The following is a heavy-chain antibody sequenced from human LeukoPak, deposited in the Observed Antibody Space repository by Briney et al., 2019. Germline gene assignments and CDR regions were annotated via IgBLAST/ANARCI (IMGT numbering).Heavy chain of an antibody. CDR1: GFTVSSNY. D-gene: IGHD2-21*02. CDR3: ARVRAVTVPFDY. Sequence: GGSLRLSCAASGFTVSSNYMSWVRQAPGKGLEWVSVIYSGGSTYYADSVKGRFTISRDNSKNTLYLQMNSLRAEDTAVYYCARVRAVTVPFDYWGQGTLATVSS. CDR2: IYSGGST. J-gene: IGHJ4*02. V-gene: IGHV3-66*01.